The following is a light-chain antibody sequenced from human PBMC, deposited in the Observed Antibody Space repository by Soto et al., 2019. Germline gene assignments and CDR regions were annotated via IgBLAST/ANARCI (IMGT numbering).Light chain of an antibody. CDR3: QQHISWPLT. Sequence: EIVLTQSPATLSLSPGERATLSCRASQSVTNSLAWYQQKPGQAPRLLVYDASNRATGIPTRFSGSGSGTDFTLTISNLEPEDFAVYYWQQHISWPLTCGGGTKVEIK. CDR1: QSVTNS. CDR2: DAS. J-gene: IGKJ4*01. V-gene: IGKV3-11*01.